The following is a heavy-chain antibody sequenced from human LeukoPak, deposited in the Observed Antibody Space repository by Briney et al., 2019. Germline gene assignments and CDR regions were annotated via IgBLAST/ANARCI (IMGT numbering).Heavy chain of an antibody. CDR2: INHSGST. D-gene: IGHD3-9*01. V-gene: IGHV4-34*01. CDR3: ARGNILTGYCFDF. J-gene: IGHJ4*02. Sequence: SEALSLTCAVYGGSFSGYYWSWIRQPPGKGLEGIGEINHSGSTNYNPSLKSRVTISVDTSKNQFSLKLSSVTAADTAAYYCARGNILTGYCFDFWGQGALVTVSS. CDR1: GGSFSGYY.